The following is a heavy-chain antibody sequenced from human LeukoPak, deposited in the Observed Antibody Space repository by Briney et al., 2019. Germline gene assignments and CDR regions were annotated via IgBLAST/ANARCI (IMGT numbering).Heavy chain of an antibody. CDR3: VRDHRFSSGLSYYYYGMDV. D-gene: IGHD5-18*01. Sequence: ASVKVSCKASGYTFTSYGISWVRQAPGQGLEWVGWISAFNGYTNYIQKFQGRVTMTTDTSTSTAYMELRSLRSDDTAVYYCVRDHRFSSGLSYYYYGMDVWGQGTTVTVSS. V-gene: IGHV1-18*01. J-gene: IGHJ6*02. CDR2: ISAFNGYT. CDR1: GYTFTSYG.